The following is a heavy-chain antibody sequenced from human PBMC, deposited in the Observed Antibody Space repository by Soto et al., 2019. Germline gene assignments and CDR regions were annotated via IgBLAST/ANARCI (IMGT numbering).Heavy chain of an antibody. CDR1: GFTFKTAW. J-gene: IGHJ4*02. CDR3: ASDSPAWGAYAVDY. Sequence: EVQLAESGGDLVEPGGSLRLSCAASGFTFKTAWMNWVRQSPGKGLEWVGRIKSENDGGIIDYAAPVKGRWIISRDDSKNTVYLEMTSLNPEATALYYCASDSPAWGAYAVDYLCQGILGSVSS. V-gene: IGHV3-15*07. D-gene: IGHD3-16*01. CDR2: IKSENDGGII.